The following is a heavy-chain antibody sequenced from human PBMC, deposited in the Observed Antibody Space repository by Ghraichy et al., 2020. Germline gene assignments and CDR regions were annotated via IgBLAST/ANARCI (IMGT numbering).Heavy chain of an antibody. D-gene: IGHD2-2*02. CDR1: GGSFSGYY. V-gene: IGHV4-34*01. J-gene: IGHJ4*02. Sequence: SETLSLTCAVYGGSFSGYYWSWIRQPPGKGLEWIGEINHSGSTNYNPSLKSRVTISVDTSKNQFSLKLSSVTAADTAVYYCARAWDRRIPTFDYWGQGTLVTVSS. CDR2: INHSGST. CDR3: ARAWDRRIPTFDY.